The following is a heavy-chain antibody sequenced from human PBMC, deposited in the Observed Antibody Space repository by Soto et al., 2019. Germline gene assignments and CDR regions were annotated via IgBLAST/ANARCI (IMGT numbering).Heavy chain of an antibody. V-gene: IGHV4-34*01. CDR2: INHSGST. D-gene: IGHD3-3*01. Sequence: SETLSLTCAVYGGSFSGYYWIWIRQPPGKGLEWIGEINHSGSTNYNPSLKSRVTISVDTSKNQFSLKLSSVTAADTAVYYCARYDFWSGYHWFDPWGQGTLVTVSS. J-gene: IGHJ5*02. CDR3: ARYDFWSGYHWFDP. CDR1: GGSFSGYY.